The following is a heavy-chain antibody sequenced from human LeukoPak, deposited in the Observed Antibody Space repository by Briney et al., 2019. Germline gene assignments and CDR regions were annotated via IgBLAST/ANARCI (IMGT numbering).Heavy chain of an antibody. CDR1: GGSFSGYY. J-gene: IGHJ4*02. CDR2: INHSGST. D-gene: IGHD2-2*01. CDR3: ARAARYCSSTSCYDFDY. V-gene: IGHV4-34*01. Sequence: SETLSLTCAVYGGSFSGYYWSWIRQPPGKVLEWIGEINHSGSTNYNPSLKSRVTISVDTSKNQFSLKLSSVTAADTAVYYCARAARYCSSTSCYDFDYWGQGTLVTVSS.